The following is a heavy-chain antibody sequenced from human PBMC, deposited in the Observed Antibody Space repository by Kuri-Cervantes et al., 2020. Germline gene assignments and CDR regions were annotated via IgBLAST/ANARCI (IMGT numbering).Heavy chain of an antibody. D-gene: IGHD5-12*01. Sequence: GESLKISCAASGFTFSSYWMHWVRQAPGKGLVWVSRINSDGSSTSYADSVKGRFTISRDNAKNTLYLQMNSLRAEDTAVYYCARDRGYSGYGALDIWGQGTMVTVSS. V-gene: IGHV3-74*01. CDR2: INSDGSST. CDR3: ARDRGYSGYGALDI. J-gene: IGHJ3*02. CDR1: GFTFSSYW.